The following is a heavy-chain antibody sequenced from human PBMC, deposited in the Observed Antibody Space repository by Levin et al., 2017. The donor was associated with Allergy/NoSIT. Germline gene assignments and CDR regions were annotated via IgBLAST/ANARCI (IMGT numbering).Heavy chain of an antibody. CDR1: GFTLSMYG. D-gene: IGHD3-22*01. CDR2: ISGYNGNT. CDR3: ARVFYFESSGYYDP. V-gene: IGHV1-18*01. Sequence: SGGSLRLSCKASGFTLSMYGIIWVRQAPGQGLEWMGWISGYNGNTDFAQKFQGRVSMTTDTSTSTVYMELRNLRSDDTAVYYCARVFYFESSGYYDPWGQGTLVTVSS. J-gene: IGHJ5*02.